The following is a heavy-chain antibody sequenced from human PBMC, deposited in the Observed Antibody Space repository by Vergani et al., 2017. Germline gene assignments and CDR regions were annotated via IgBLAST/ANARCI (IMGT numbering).Heavy chain of an antibody. D-gene: IGHD6-19*01. CDR2: ISSSSSYI. V-gene: IGHV3-21*01. J-gene: IGHJ6*02. CDR1: GFTFSSYS. CDR3: ARKVAGTSYYYYGMDV. Sequence: EVQLVESGGGLVKPGGSLRLSCAASGFTFSSYSMNWVRQAPGKGREWVSSISSSSSYIYYADSVKGRFTIARDNAKNSQYLQMNSLRAEDTAVYYCARKVAGTSYYYYGMDVWGQGTTVIVSS.